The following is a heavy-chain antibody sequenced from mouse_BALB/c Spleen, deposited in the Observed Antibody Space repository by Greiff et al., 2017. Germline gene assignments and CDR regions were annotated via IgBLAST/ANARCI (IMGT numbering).Heavy chain of an antibody. CDR1: GYSFTGYN. CDR3: ARTLSMITTGYYYAMDY. CDR2: IDPYYGGT. V-gene: IGHV1S135*01. D-gene: IGHD2-4*01. Sequence: VHVKQSGPGLVQPGASVKLSCKASGYSFTGYNMNWVKQSHGKSLEWIGNIDPYYGGTSYNQKFKGKATLTVDKSSSTAYMQLKSLTSEDTAVYYCARTLSMITTGYYYAMDYWGQGTSVTVSS. J-gene: IGHJ4*01.